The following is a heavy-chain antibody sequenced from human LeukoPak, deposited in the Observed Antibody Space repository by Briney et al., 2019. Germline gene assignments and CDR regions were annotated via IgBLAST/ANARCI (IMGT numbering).Heavy chain of an antibody. CDR3: ASFDVAGFRLDAFDI. V-gene: IGHV3-23*01. CDR2: ISGSGGST. D-gene: IGHD6-19*01. J-gene: IGHJ3*02. CDR1: GFTFSSYA. Sequence: GGSLRLSCAASGFTFSSYAMSWVRQAPGKGLEWVSAISGSGGSTYYADSVKGRFTISRDNSKNTLYLQMNSLRAEDTAVYYCASFDVAGFRLDAFDIWGQGTMVTVSS.